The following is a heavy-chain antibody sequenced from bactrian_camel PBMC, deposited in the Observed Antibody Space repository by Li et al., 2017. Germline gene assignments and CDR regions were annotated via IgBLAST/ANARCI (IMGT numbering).Heavy chain of an antibody. V-gene: IGHV3S60*01. D-gene: IGHD1*01. Sequence: VQLVESGGNTVQSGGSLRLSCIISGFAFEDSDMGWYRQAPGNECEFVSKVSSSGSDTYAAPVKGRFTISRDNAKNSVDLQMNSLKPDDTAVYYCAATGQMLSVAGCRTQGTQVTVS. CDR1: GFAFEDSD. J-gene: IGHJ4*01. CDR2: VSSSGSDT.